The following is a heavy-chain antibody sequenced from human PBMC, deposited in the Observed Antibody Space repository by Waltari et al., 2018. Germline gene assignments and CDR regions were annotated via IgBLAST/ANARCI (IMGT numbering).Heavy chain of an antibody. Sequence: SGFTFSSFSMNWVRQAPGKGLEWVANIKQDGSEKYYVDSVKGRFTISRDNAKNSLYLQMNSLRGEDTAVYYCAREGTYDFDYWGQGTLVTVSS. J-gene: IGHJ4*02. D-gene: IGHD3-16*01. CDR3: AREGTYDFDY. CDR2: IKQDGSEK. CDR1: GFTFSSFS. V-gene: IGHV3-7*01.